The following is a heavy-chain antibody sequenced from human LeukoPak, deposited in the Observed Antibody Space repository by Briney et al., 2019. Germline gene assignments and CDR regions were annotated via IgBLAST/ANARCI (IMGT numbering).Heavy chain of an antibody. CDR3: AKGYCSSTSCYADGMDA. J-gene: IGHJ6*02. Sequence: PVKVSCKASGGTFSSYAISWVRQAPGQGLEWMGRIIPIFGIANYAQKFQGRVTITADKSTSTAYMELSSLRSEDTAVYYCAKGYCSSTSCYADGMDAWGQGTTVTVSS. CDR1: GGTFSSYA. V-gene: IGHV1-69*04. D-gene: IGHD2-2*01. CDR2: IIPIFGIA.